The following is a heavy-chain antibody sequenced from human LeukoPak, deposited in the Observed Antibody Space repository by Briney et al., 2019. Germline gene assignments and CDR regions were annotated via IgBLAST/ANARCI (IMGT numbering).Heavy chain of an antibody. CDR3: ARGPGSFEF. D-gene: IGHD5-12*01. J-gene: IGHJ4*02. CDR2: IYYSGST. CDR1: GGSISSSSYY. Sequence: SETLSLTCTVSGGSISSSSYYWGWIRQPPGKGLEWIGSIYYSGSTYYNPSLKSRVTISVDTSKNQFSLRLTSVTAADTAVYYCARGPGSFEFWGQGTLVTVSS. V-gene: IGHV4-39*07.